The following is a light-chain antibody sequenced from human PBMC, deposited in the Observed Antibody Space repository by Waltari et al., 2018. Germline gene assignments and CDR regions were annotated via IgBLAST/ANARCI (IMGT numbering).Light chain of an antibody. CDR2: DAS. Sequence: EIVLTQSPATLSLSPGETATLSCRTSQGVGTYLAWYQQKPGQAPRLLIYDASNRATGIPARFRGSGSGTDFTLTISSLEAEDFAIYYCQQRSNWPPHTFGQGARLEIK. J-gene: IGKJ2*01. V-gene: IGKV3-11*01. CDR1: QGVGTY. CDR3: QQRSNWPPHT.